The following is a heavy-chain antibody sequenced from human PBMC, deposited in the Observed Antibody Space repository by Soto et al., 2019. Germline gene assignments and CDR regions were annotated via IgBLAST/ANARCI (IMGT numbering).Heavy chain of an antibody. V-gene: IGHV3-74*01. Sequence: GGSLRLSCAASGFTFSSYWMHWVRQAPGKGLVWVSRINSDGSSTSYADSVKGRFTISRDNAKNTLYLQMNSLRAEDTAVYYCTKSYSISYYYSYMDVWGKGTTVTVSS. CDR2: INSDGSST. CDR1: GFTFSSYW. J-gene: IGHJ6*03. D-gene: IGHD4-4*01. CDR3: TKSYSISYYYSYMDV.